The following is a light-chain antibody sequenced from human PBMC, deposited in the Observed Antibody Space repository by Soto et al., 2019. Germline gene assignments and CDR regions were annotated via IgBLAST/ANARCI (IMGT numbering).Light chain of an antibody. Sequence: IVLTQSPCTLSFSPWERSTLSCMAGQSVSSNYLAWYQQKPGQAPRLLIYGASSRATDIPDRFSGSGSGTDFTLTISRLVPEDFAVYYCQQYGDSPVTFGQGTKVDIK. J-gene: IGKJ1*01. CDR1: QSVSSNY. V-gene: IGKV3-20*01. CDR2: GAS. CDR3: QQYGDSPVT.